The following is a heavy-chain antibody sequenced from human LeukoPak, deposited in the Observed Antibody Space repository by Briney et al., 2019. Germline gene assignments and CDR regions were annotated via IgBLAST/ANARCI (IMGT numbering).Heavy chain of an antibody. Sequence: GGSLRLSRAASGFTFSNYWMTWVRQAPGKGLEWVANINQHGTEKYYVDSVEGRFTISRDNAKNSLYLQMNSLRADDTAVYYCARGTIGAPGTDYWGQGTLVTVSS. CDR1: GFTFSNYW. D-gene: IGHD6-13*01. J-gene: IGHJ4*02. CDR2: INQHGTEK. V-gene: IGHV3-7*04. CDR3: ARGTIGAPGTDY.